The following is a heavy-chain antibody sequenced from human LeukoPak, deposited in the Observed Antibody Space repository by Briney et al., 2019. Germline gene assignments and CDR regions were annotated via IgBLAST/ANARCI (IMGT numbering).Heavy chain of an antibody. CDR1: GFTFGTYT. CDR3: ARGPPSLPYNQSSHEFDY. J-gene: IGHJ4*02. Sequence: PGGSLRLSCAASGFTFGTYTMSWVRQAPGKGLEWVSYISSSSSTIYYADSVKGRFTISRDNAKNSLYLQMNSLRAEDTAVYYCARGPPSLPYNQSSHEFDYWGQGTLVTVSS. V-gene: IGHV3-48*04. D-gene: IGHD5-24*01. CDR2: ISSSSSTI.